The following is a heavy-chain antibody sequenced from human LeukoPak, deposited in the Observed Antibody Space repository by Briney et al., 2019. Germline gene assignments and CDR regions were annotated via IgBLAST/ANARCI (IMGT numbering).Heavy chain of an antibody. CDR2: ISSSGSTI. CDR3: ARGGREYSYGYDP. Sequence: GGSLRLSCAASGFTFSSYEMNWVRQAPGKGLEWVSYISSSGSTIYYADSVKGRFTISRDNAKNSLYLQMNSLRAEDTAVYYCARGGREYSYGYDPWRQGTLVTVSS. J-gene: IGHJ5*02. V-gene: IGHV3-48*03. D-gene: IGHD5-18*01. CDR1: GFTFSSYE.